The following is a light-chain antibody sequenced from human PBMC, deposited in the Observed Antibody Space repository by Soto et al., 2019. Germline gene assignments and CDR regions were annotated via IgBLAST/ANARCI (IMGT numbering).Light chain of an antibody. CDR3: EQYISYWT. V-gene: IGKV1-5*01. Sequence: DIQMTQSASSLSASVGARVTIAFQASEDIEKNINWYQQKPGKAPKLLIYDASSLESGVPSRFSGSGSGTEFTLTISSLQPDDFATYYCEQYISYWTFGQGTKVDI. CDR1: EDIEKN. CDR2: DAS. J-gene: IGKJ1*01.